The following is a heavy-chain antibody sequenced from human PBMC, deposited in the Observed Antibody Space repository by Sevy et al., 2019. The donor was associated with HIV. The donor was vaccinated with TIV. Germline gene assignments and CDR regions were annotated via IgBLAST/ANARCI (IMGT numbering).Heavy chain of an antibody. V-gene: IGHV3-23*01. Sequence: GGSLRLSCAASGFTFSSYAMSWVRQAPGKGLEWVSAISGGGGSTYYADSVKGRFTISRDNSKNTLYLQMNSLRAEDTAVYYCAKDGGLRLRRAFDYWGQGTLVTVSS. CDR1: GFTFSSYA. D-gene: IGHD5-12*01. J-gene: IGHJ4*02. CDR3: AKDGGLRLRRAFDY. CDR2: ISGGGGST.